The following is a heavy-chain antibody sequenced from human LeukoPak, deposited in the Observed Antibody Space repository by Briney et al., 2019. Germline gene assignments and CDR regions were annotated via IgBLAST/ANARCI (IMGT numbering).Heavy chain of an antibody. CDR1: GFTFSSYS. J-gene: IGHJ4*02. Sequence: GGSLRLSCAASGFTFSSYSMNWVRQAPGKGLEWVSSISSSSSYIYYADSVKGRFTISRDNDKNSLYLQMNSLKAEDTAVYYCARKRAGSNFDYWGQGTLVSVSS. CDR3: ARKRAGSNFDY. D-gene: IGHD1-26*01. V-gene: IGHV3-21*01. CDR2: ISSSSSYI.